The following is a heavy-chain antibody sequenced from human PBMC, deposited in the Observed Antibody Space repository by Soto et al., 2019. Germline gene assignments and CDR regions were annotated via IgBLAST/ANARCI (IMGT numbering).Heavy chain of an antibody. CDR1: RFTFSSYG. V-gene: IGHV3-30*18. CDR2: TSYDGGYK. Sequence: GQLVESGGGVVQPGRSLRLSCEASRFTFSSYGMHWVRQAPGKGLEWVAVTSYDGGYKNYADSVKGRFTISRDNSRNTLYLQMNSLRGEDTAVYYCAKGTTVTPWRYFDLWGRGTLVTVSS. J-gene: IGHJ2*01. CDR3: AKGTTVTPWRYFDL. D-gene: IGHD4-17*01.